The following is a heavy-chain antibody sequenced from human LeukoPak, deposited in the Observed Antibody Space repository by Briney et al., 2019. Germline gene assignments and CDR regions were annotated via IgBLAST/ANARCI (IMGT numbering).Heavy chain of an antibody. CDR3: ARAGLRAWYCDY. CDR1: GFSFTSFA. CDR2: IGSSASAT. J-gene: IGHJ4*02. Sequence: PGGSLRLSCAASGFSFTSFAMNWVRQAPGKGLEWVSYIGSSASATYYADSVTGRFTISRDNAKNSLFLQLDSLRADDTAVYFCARAGLRAWYCDYWGQGTLVTVSS. V-gene: IGHV3-48*03. D-gene: IGHD6-19*01.